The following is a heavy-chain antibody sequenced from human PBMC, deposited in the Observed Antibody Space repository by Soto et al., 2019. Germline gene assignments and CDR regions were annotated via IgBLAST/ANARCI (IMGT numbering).Heavy chain of an antibody. V-gene: IGHV3-7*01. Sequence: GGSLRLSCAVPKFTFGDYWMSWVRQAPGKGLEWISNIKQDGSDKNYADSVKGRFTISRDNADNSMYLQMNSLRAEDTAVYYCATLSYGQLRYFDNWGQGTLVTVSS. J-gene: IGHJ4*02. CDR1: KFTFGDYW. CDR3: ATLSYGQLRYFDN. CDR2: IKQDGSDK. D-gene: IGHD3-16*02.